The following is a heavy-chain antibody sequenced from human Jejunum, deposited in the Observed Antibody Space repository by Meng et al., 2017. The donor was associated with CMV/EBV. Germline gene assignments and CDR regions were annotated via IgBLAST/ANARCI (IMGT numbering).Heavy chain of an antibody. CDR2: IKRKTDGETT. D-gene: IGHD1-26*01. J-gene: IGHJ4*02. CDR1: GFIFSNAW. V-gene: IGHV3-15*01. CDR3: TTQSSHWETFDF. Sequence: SGFIFSNAWMTWVRQAAGKGLEWVGRIKRKTDGETTDYAAPVKGRVTISRDGSENTLFLQMNSLKTEDTAVYYCTTQSSHWETFDFWGQGTLVTVSS.